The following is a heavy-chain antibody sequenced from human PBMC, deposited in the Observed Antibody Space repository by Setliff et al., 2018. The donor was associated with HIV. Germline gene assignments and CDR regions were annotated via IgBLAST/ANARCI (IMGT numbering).Heavy chain of an antibody. D-gene: IGHD1-26*01. CDR3: ARTTYSGSYFNDS. V-gene: IGHV4-4*07. Sequence: PSETLSLTCTVSGGSLGGYYWSWIRQPAGKRLEWIGRIFASGTTNYNPSLKSRVSMSIDTSKDQFSLNLNSVTAADTAVYYCARTTYSGSYFNDSWGQGTLVTVSS. CDR1: GGSLGGYY. CDR2: IFASGTT. J-gene: IGHJ5*01.